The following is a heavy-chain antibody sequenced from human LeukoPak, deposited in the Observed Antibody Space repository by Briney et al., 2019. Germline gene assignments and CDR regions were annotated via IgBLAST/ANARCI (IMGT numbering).Heavy chain of an antibody. CDR2: IYYSGST. CDR1: GGSISTYY. V-gene: IGHV4-59*01. J-gene: IGHJ4*02. Sequence: SETLSVTCTVSGGSISTYYWSWIRQPPGKGLEWIGYIYYSGSTTYNPSLKSRVTISVDTSKNQFSLKLTSVTAADTAVYYCARSSTWFRPNDYWGQGTLVTVSS. CDR3: ARSSTWFRPNDY. D-gene: IGHD6-13*01.